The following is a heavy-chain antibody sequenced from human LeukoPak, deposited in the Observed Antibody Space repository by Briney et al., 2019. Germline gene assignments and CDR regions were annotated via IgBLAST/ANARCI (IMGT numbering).Heavy chain of an antibody. J-gene: IGHJ4*02. CDR2: INPDGNDK. D-gene: IGHD2/OR15-2a*01. CDR1: GFTFSSYS. Sequence: AGGSLRLSCAASGFTFSSYSMSWVRQAPGKGLEWVANINPDGNDKQYVDSVKGRFTISRDNAKNSLYLQMNSLRAEDTAVYYCIPANRGPSPLSDYWGQGTLVTVSS. CDR3: IPANRGPSPLSDY. V-gene: IGHV3-7*01.